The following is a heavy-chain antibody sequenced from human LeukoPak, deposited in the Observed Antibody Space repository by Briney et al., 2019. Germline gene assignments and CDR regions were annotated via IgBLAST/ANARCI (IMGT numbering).Heavy chain of an antibody. CDR1: GDSISSYY. V-gene: IGHV4-59*01. CDR3: ARDRQATTAYNAFDI. Sequence: SETLSLTCTVSGDSISSYYWSWIRQPPGKGLEWIGYIYYSGSTKYNPSLKSRVTISVDTSKNQFSLKLSSVTAADTAVYYCARDRQATTAYNAFDIWGRGTMVTVSS. D-gene: IGHD4-17*01. CDR2: IYYSGST. J-gene: IGHJ3*02.